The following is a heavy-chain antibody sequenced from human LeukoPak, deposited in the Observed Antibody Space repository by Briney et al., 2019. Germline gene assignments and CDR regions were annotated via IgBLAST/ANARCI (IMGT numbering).Heavy chain of an antibody. J-gene: IGHJ4*02. CDR3: AKDDGLTGIDY. CDR2: IYSSIGT. V-gene: IGHV3-53*01. CDR1: GFTVSSNY. Sequence: PGGSLRLSCAASGFTVSSNYMSWVRQAPGKGLEWVSVIYSSIGTDYADSVKGRFTISRDNSKNTLYLQMNSLRAEDTAVYYCAKDDGLTGIDYWGQGTLVTVFS. D-gene: IGHD7-27*01.